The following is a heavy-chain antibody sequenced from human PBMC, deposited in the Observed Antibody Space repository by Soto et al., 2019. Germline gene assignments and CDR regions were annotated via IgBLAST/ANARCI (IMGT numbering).Heavy chain of an antibody. D-gene: IGHD3-3*01. CDR2: INPNSGGT. V-gene: IGHV1-2*02. Sequence: ASVKVSCKASGDTFTGDYMHWVRHAPGQGLEWMGWINPNSGGTNYAQKFQGRVTMTRDTSISTAYMELSRLRSEDTAVYYCARIMSDDFWSGYYTPGYFDYWGQGTLVTVSS. CDR1: GDTFTGDY. CDR3: ARIMSDDFWSGYYTPGYFDY. J-gene: IGHJ4*02.